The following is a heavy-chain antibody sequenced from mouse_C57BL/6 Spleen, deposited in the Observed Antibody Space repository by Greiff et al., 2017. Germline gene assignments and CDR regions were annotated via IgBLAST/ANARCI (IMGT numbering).Heavy chain of an antibody. V-gene: IGHV1-52*01. D-gene: IGHD2-1*01. CDR1: GYTFTSYW. CDR3: ARDGNYWFAY. CDR2: IDPSDSET. J-gene: IGHJ3*01. Sequence: VKLQQPGAELVRPGSSVKLSCKASGYTFTSYWMHWVKQRPIQGLEWIGNIDPSDSETHYNQKFKDKATLTVDKSSSTAYMQLSSLTSEDSAVYYCARDGNYWFAYWGQGTLVTVSA.